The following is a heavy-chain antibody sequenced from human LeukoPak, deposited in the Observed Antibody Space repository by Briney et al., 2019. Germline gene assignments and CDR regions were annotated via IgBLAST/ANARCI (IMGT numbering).Heavy chain of an antibody. CDR3: VRTGGYSYGPFEY. CDR1: GFTFSSYW. J-gene: IGHJ4*02. CDR2: IKQDGSEK. D-gene: IGHD5-18*01. Sequence: GGSLRLSCAASGFTFSSYWMSWVRQAPGKGLEWVANIKQDGSEKYYVDSVKGRFTISRDNAKNSLYLQMNSLRDEDTAVYYCVRTGGYSYGPFEYWGQGTLVTVSS. V-gene: IGHV3-7*04.